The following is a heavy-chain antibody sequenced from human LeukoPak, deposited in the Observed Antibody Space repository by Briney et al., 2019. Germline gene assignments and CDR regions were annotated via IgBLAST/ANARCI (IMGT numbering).Heavy chain of an antibody. CDR3: ARLTNYYGLGSYNWFDP. D-gene: IGHD3-10*01. CDR2: IYTSGST. Sequence: PSETLSLTCTVSGGSISSYYWSCIRQPPGKGLEWIGDIYTSGSTNYNPSLKSRVTISVDTSKNQFSLKLSSVTAADTAVYYCARLTNYYGLGSYNWFDPWGQGTLVTVSS. CDR1: GGSISSYY. J-gene: IGHJ5*02. V-gene: IGHV4-4*09.